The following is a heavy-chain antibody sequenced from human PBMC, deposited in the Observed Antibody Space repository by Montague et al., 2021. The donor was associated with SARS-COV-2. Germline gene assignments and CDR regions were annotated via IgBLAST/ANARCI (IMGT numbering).Heavy chain of an antibody. J-gene: IGHJ5*02. V-gene: IGHV4-39*01. CDR3: ARHEGVNEFDP. CDR1: GGSISSSDYY. CDR2: IYYTGRT. Sequence: SETLSPTCTVSGGSISSSDYYWGWIRQPPGKELEWIGSIYYTGRTYYKPSLKSRVTMSVDTSENQFSLKLTSVTVADTALYYCARHEGVNEFDPWGQGTLVSVSS.